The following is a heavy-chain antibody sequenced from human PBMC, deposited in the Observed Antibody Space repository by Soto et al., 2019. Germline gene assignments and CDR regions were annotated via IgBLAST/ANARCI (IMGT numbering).Heavy chain of an antibody. J-gene: IGHJ5*02. CDR2: ISGSGRRT. D-gene: IGHD3-3*01. CDR1: GFTFSNYA. V-gene: IGHV3-23*01. CDR3: AKDGGGAPIFGVVNNWFDP. Sequence: EVQLLESGGGLVQPGGSLRLSCGASGFTFSNYAMSWVRQAPGKGLEWVSAISGSGRRTYYADSVKGRFTISRDNSKYTLYLQMNSLRAEDTAVYYCAKDGGGAPIFGVVNNWFDPWGQGTLVTVSS.